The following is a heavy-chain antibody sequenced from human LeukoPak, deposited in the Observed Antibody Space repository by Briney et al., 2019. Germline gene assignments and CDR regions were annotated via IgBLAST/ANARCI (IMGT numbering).Heavy chain of an antibody. D-gene: IGHD4/OR15-4a*01. Sequence: GGSLRLSCAASGFTFSSYSMNWVRQAPGRGLEWVSYISSSSSTIYYADSVKGRFTISRDNAKNSLYLQMNSLRAEDTAVYYCARRAGAYSHPYDYWGQGTLVTVSS. CDR2: ISSSSSTI. CDR1: GFTFSSYS. J-gene: IGHJ4*02. CDR3: ARRAGAYSHPYDY. V-gene: IGHV3-48*01.